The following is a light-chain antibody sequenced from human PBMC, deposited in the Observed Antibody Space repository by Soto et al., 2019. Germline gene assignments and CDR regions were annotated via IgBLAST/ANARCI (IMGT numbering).Light chain of an antibody. V-gene: IGKV3-20*01. CDR3: HQDGTSPRT. J-gene: IGKJ1*01. CDR2: GAS. CDR1: ESVSSNY. Sequence: EIAVAEPPRALTSTTGKRTTHSCRPIESVSSNYLAGDQQKPRRAPRVLIYGASIGATGVPDGFSGSGSETDFPLTITRLEPEAFAVYYCHQDGTSPRTFGQGTEV.